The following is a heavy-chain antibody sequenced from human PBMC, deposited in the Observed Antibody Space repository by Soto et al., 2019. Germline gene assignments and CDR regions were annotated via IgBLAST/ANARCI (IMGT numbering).Heavy chain of an antibody. CDR2: INHSGST. D-gene: IGHD3-10*01. CDR1: GGSFSGYY. CDR3: ARELLWFGELLGYFDY. Sequence: PSETLSLTCAVDGGSFSGYYWSWIRQPPGKGLEWIGEINHSGSTNYNPSLKSRVTISVDTSKNQFSLKLSSVTAADTAVYYCARELLWFGELLGYFDYWGQGTLVTVPS. V-gene: IGHV4-34*01. J-gene: IGHJ4*02.